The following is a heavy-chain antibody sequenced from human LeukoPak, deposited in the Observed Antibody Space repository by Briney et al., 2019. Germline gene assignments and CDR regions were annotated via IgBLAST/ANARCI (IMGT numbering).Heavy chain of an antibody. Sequence: SGTLFLTCAVSGGSISSSNWWSWVRQPPGKGLEWIGEIYHSGSTNYNPSLKSRVTISVDKSKNQFSLKLSSVTAADTAVYYCARNPYYDSSGYYYLWDYWGQGTLVTVSS. J-gene: IGHJ4*02. CDR2: IYHSGST. D-gene: IGHD3-22*01. CDR1: GGSISSSNW. V-gene: IGHV4-4*02. CDR3: ARNPYYDSSGYYYLWDY.